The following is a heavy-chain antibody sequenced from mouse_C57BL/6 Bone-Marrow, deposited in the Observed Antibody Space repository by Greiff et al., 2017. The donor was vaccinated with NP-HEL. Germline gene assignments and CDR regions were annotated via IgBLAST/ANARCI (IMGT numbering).Heavy chain of an antibody. J-gene: IGHJ3*01. CDR2: IYPRSGNT. D-gene: IGHD2-5*01. Sequence: QVQLQQSGAELARPGASVKLSCKASGYTFTSYGISWVKQRTGQGLEWIGEIYPRSGNTYYNEKFKGKATLTADKSSSTAYMELRRLTSEDSAVYFCARSLYSNYEFAYWGQGTLVAVSA. CDR3: ARSLYSNYEFAY. CDR1: GYTFTSYG. V-gene: IGHV1-81*01.